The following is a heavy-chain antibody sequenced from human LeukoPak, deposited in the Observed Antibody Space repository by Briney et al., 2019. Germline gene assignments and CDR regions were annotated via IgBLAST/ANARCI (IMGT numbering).Heavy chain of an antibody. CDR2: IYYSGST. D-gene: IGHD3-10*01. CDR1: GGSISSGDYY. V-gene: IGHV4-30-4*01. Sequence: SETQSLTCTVSGGSISSGDYYWSWIRQPPGKGLEWIGYIYYSGSTYYNPSLKSRVTISVDTSKNQFSLKLSSVTAADTAVYYCARFRHYDYDSSWFDPWGQGTLVTVSS. J-gene: IGHJ5*02. CDR3: ARFRHYDYDSSWFDP.